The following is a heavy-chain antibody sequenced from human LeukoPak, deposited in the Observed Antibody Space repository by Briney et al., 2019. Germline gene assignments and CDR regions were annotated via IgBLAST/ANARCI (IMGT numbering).Heavy chain of an antibody. CDR2: IYYSGST. Sequence: PSETLSLTCTVAGGSISSSSYYWGWIRQPPGKGLEWIGSIYYSGSTYYNPSLKSRVTISVDTSKNQFSLKLSSVTAADTAVYYCARDMGSSSSDFDYWGQGTLVTVSS. CDR1: GGSISSSSYY. J-gene: IGHJ4*02. D-gene: IGHD6-6*01. CDR3: ARDMGSSSSDFDY. V-gene: IGHV4-39*07.